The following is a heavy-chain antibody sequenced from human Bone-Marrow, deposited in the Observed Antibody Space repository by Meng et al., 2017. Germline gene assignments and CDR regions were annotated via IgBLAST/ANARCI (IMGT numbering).Heavy chain of an antibody. CDR3: ARVGGDYGSGSFAFDI. V-gene: IGHV4-59*01. CDR1: GGSLSIYY. J-gene: IGHJ3*02. Sequence: QVQLQESGPGLVKPSQTLSLTCTVSGGSLSIYYWSWIRLPPGKGLEWIGYIYFSGSTNYNPSLKSRFTISLDTSKNQFSLNLNSVTAADTAVYYCARVGGDYGSGSFAFDIWGQGTMVTVSS. CDR2: IYFSGST. D-gene: IGHD3-10*01.